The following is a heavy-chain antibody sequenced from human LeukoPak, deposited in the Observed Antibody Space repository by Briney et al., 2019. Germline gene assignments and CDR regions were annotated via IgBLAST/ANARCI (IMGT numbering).Heavy chain of an antibody. J-gene: IGHJ4*02. D-gene: IGHD2-2*01. CDR3: ARECPIVVVPAAPLDY. Sequence: GGSLRLSCAASGFTFSSYAMHWVRQAPGKGLEWVAVISYDGSNKYYADSVKGRFTISRDNSKNMLYLQMNSLRAEDTAVYHCARECPIVVVPAAPLDYWGQGTLVTVSS. V-gene: IGHV3-30-3*01. CDR2: ISYDGSNK. CDR1: GFTFSSYA.